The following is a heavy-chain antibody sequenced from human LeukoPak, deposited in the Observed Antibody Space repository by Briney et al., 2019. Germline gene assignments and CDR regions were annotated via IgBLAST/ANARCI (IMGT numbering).Heavy chain of an antibody. CDR3: ARELGYSSGWYQAYYFDY. J-gene: IGHJ4*02. CDR1: GGSFSGYY. CDR2: INHSGST. Sequence: SETLSLTCAVYGGSFSGYYWSWIRQPPGKGLEWIGEINHSGSTNYNPSLKSRVTISVDTSKNQFSLKLISVTAADTAVYYCARELGYSSGWYQAYYFDYWGQGTLVTVSS. V-gene: IGHV4-34*01. D-gene: IGHD6-19*01.